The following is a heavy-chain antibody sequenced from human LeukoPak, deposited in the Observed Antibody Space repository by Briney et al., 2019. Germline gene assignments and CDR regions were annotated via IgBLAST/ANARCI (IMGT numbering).Heavy chain of an antibody. J-gene: IGHJ3*02. V-gene: IGHV3-23*01. CDR3: ARDLSGLDAFDI. Sequence: PGGSLRLSCVASGFTFISKAMSWVRQAPGKGLEWVSGVLSDGGTTYYAHSVKGRFTISRDNSRNTLYLQMNSLRAEDTAVYSCARDLSGLDAFDIWGQGTMVTVSS. D-gene: IGHD3-3*02. CDR1: GFTFISKA. CDR2: VLSDGGTT.